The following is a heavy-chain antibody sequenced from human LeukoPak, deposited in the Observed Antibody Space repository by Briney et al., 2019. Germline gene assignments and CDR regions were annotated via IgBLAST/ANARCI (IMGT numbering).Heavy chain of an antibody. CDR1: GCTFTGCY. CDR2: INPNSGGT. CDR3: ARGYYDSSGFEYFQD. D-gene: IGHD3-22*01. V-gene: IGHV1-2*02. Sequence: ASVKVSCKASGCTFTGCYMHWVRQAPGQGLEWMGWINPNSGGTNYAQKFQGTVTMTRDTSISTAYMELSRLTSDDTAVYYCARGYYDSSGFEYFQDWGQGTLVTVSS. J-gene: IGHJ1*01.